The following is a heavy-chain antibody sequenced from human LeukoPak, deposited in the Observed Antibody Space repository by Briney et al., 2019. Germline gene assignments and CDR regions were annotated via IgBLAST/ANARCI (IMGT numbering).Heavy chain of an antibody. CDR3: ARGMRWEEGFDY. Sequence: GASVKVSCKASGYTFTSYAMHWVRQAPGQRLEWMGWINAGNGNTKYSQKFQGRVTITRDTSASTAYMELSSLRSEDTAVYYCARGMRWEEGFDYWGQGTLVTVSS. J-gene: IGHJ4*02. D-gene: IGHD1-26*01. V-gene: IGHV1-3*01. CDR2: INAGNGNT. CDR1: GYTFTSYA.